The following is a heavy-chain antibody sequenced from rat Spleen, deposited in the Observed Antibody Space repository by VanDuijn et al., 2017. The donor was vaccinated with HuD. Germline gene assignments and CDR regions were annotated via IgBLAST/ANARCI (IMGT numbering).Heavy chain of an antibody. Sequence: QVQLKESGPGLVQPSQILSLTCTVSGFSLTSYHVHWVRQPPGKGLEWMGVMWSDGETSYNSALKSRLSISRDTSKSQVFLKMNSLQTEVTATYYCARDYYDGSYYYVMDAWGQGVMVTVSS. V-gene: IGHV2-32*01. CDR2: MWSDGET. CDR3: ARDYYDGSYYYVMDA. CDR1: GFSLTSYH. J-gene: IGHJ4*01. D-gene: IGHD1-12*02.